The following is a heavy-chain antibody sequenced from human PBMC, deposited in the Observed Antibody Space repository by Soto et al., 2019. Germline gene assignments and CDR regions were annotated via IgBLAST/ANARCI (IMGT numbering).Heavy chain of an antibody. CDR3: ARDGISLQQWLFDY. J-gene: IGHJ4*02. V-gene: IGHV3-21*01. CDR1: GFTFSSYS. Sequence: GGSLRLSCAASGFTFSSYSMNWVRQAPGKGLEWVSSISSSSSYIYYADSVKGRFTISRDNAKNSLYLQMNSLRAEDTAVYYCARDGISLQQWLFDYWGQGTLVTVSS. CDR2: ISSSSSYI. D-gene: IGHD6-19*01.